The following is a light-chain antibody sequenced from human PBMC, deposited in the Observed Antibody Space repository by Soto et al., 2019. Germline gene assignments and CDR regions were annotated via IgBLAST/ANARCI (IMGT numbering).Light chain of an antibody. V-gene: IGKV3-15*01. CDR1: QSVNTN. CDR2: ATS. Sequence: EIVLKQSPPTVSVSPGERATLSCRASQSVNTNLAWYQQKPGQAPRPLIYATSTRATGTPARFSGSGSGTEFTLTISSLQSEDFAVYYCQQYNNWPLTFGGGTKVEIK. CDR3: QQYNNWPLT. J-gene: IGKJ4*01.